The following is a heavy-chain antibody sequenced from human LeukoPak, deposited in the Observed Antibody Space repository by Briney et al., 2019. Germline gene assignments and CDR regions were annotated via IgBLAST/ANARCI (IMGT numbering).Heavy chain of an antibody. CDR3: ARDELEWFPKNPNCYYYMDV. J-gene: IGHJ6*03. V-gene: IGHV1-2*02. D-gene: IGHD3-3*01. Sequence: GASVKVSCKASGYTFTSYYMHWVRQAPGQGLEWMGWINPNSGGTNYAQKFQGRVTMTRDTSISTAYMELSRLRSDDTAVYYCARDELEWFPKNPNCYYYMDVWGKGTTVTVSS. CDR1: GYTFTSYY. CDR2: INPNSGGT.